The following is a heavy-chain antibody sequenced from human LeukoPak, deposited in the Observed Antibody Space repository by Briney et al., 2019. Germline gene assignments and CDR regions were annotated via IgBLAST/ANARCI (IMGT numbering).Heavy chain of an antibody. D-gene: IGHD3-22*01. CDR3: AKDDSSGYY. J-gene: IGHJ4*02. CDR2: ISWNSGSI. CDR1: GFTFDDYA. Sequence: GRPLRLSCAASGFTFDDYAMHWVRQAPGKGLEWVSGISWNSGSIGYADSVKGRFTISRDNAKNSLYLQMNSLRAEDTALYYCAKDDSSGYYWGQGTLVTVSS. V-gene: IGHV3-9*01.